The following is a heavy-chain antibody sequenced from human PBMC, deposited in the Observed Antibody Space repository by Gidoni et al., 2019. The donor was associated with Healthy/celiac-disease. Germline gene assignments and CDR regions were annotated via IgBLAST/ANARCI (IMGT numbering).Heavy chain of an antibody. J-gene: IGHJ4*02. CDR3: ARGGYDYIWGSYRSLGYFDY. V-gene: IGHV4-34*01. Sequence: QVQLQQWGAGLIKPSWTLSLTCTVHGGSFGGYSLSWIPPHPGKGLEWFGEINHVGSTNYNPSIKSRVTISVDTSKNQFSLKLSSVTAADTAVYYCARGGYDYIWGSYRSLGYFDYWGQGTLVTVSS. D-gene: IGHD3-16*02. CDR2: INHVGST. CDR1: GGSFGGYS.